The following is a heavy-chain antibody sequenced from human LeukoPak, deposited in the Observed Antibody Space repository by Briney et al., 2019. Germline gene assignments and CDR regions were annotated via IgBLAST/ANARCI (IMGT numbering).Heavy chain of an antibody. CDR3: AKDLDFWSGYYTYYFDY. V-gene: IGHV3-23*01. CDR1: GFTFSSYA. D-gene: IGHD3-3*01. Sequence: AGWSLRLSCAASGFTFSSYAMSWVRQAPGKGLEWVSAISGSGGSTYYADSVKGRFTISRDNSKNTLYLQMNSLRAEDTAVYYCAKDLDFWSGYYTYYFDYWGQGTLVTVSS. J-gene: IGHJ4*02. CDR2: ISGSGGST.